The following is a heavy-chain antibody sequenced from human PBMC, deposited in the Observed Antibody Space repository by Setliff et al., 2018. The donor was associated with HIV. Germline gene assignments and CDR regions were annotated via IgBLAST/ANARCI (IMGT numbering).Heavy chain of an antibody. CDR2: IYPGDSDT. J-gene: IGHJ4*02. D-gene: IGHD3-9*01. CDR3: ARLRIWTGSSHFDY. CDR1: GYSFTSYW. Sequence: GESLKISCKGSGYSFTSYWIGWVRQMPGKGLEWMGIIYPGDSDTRYSPSFQAQVTISADKSISTAYLQWSSLTASDTAMYYCARLRIWTGSSHFDYWGQGTLVTVSS. V-gene: IGHV5-51*01.